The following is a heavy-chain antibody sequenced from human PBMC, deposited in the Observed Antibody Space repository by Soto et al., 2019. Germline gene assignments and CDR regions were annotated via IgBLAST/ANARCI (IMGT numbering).Heavy chain of an antibody. Sequence: QMQLVQSGPEVKKPGTSVKVSCKASGFTFTSSAMQWVRQARGQRLEWIGWIVVGSGNTNYAQKFQERVTITRDMSTSTAYMELSSLRSEDTAVYYCAAGVVPGYCSSTRCYADYYYYYMDVWGKGTTVTVSS. J-gene: IGHJ6*03. D-gene: IGHD2-2*01. V-gene: IGHV1-58*02. CDR1: GFTFTSSA. CDR3: AAGVVPGYCSSTRCYADYYYYYMDV. CDR2: IVVGSGNT.